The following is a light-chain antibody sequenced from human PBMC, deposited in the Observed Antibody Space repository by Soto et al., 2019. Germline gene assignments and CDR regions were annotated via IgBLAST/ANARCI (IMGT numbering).Light chain of an antibody. V-gene: IGKV1-27*01. CDR3: QEYNTWPWT. CDR2: ATS. Sequence: DIQMTQSPSSLSASVGDRVTITCRASQGIGNYLAWYQQKPGKVPKLLIYATSTLQSEVPSRFSAAGSGTEFTLTISSLQSEDSAVYYCQEYNTWPWTFGQGTKVEFK. CDR1: QGIGNY. J-gene: IGKJ1*01.